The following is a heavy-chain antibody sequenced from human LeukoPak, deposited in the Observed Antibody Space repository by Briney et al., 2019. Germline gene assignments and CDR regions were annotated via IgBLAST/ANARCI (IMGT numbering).Heavy chain of an antibody. J-gene: IGHJ4*02. CDR3: ARDQVGYGSGSYYFDY. D-gene: IGHD3-10*01. CDR2: INWNGGST. Sequence: PGGSLRLSCAASGFTFDDYGMSWVRQAPGKGLEWVSGINWNGGSTGYADSVKGRFTISRDNAKNSLYLQMNSLRAEDTAVYYCARDQVGYGSGSYYFDYWGQGTLVTVSS. CDR1: GFTFDDYG. V-gene: IGHV3-20*04.